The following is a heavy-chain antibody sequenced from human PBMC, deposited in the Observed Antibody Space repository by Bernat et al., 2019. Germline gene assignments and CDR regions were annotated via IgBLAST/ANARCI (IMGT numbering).Heavy chain of an antibody. CDR3: ATDIYGSGSYIGY. Sequence: EVQLVESGGELVQPGGSLTLSCAASGFSFRTYEMTWVRQAPGKGLEWVSYISGSGTIIYYADSVKGRFTISRDNAKNSLYLQMNSLRAEDTAVYYCATDIYGSGSYIGYWGQGTLVTVSS. J-gene: IGHJ4*02. D-gene: IGHD3-10*01. CDR2: ISGSGTII. V-gene: IGHV3-48*03. CDR1: GFSFRTYE.